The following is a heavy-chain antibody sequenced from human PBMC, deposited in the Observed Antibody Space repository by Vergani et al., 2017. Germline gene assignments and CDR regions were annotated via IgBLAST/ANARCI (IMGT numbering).Heavy chain of an antibody. D-gene: IGHD3-22*01. V-gene: IGHV5-10-1*01. Sequence: EVQLVQSGAEVKKPGESLRISCKGSGYSFTSYWISWVRQMPGKGLEWMGRIDPSDSYTNYSPSFQGHVTISADKSISTAYLQWSSLKASDTAMYDCARDGYYDSSGYYVEFDAFDIWGQGTMVTVSS. CDR3: ARDGYYDSSGYYVEFDAFDI. CDR2: IDPSDSYT. CDR1: GYSFTSYW. J-gene: IGHJ3*02.